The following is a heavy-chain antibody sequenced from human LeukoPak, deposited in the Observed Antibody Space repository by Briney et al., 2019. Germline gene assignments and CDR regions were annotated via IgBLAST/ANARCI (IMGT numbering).Heavy chain of an antibody. CDR3: ARTRDIVVVPAADNCFFDI. V-gene: IGHV5-51*01. D-gene: IGHD2-2*01. CDR2: IYPGDSDT. Sequence: RGESLKISCKGSGYSFTSYWIGWVRQMPGKGLEWVGIIYPGDSDTRYSPSFQGQVTISADKSISTAYLQWSSLKASDTAMYYCARTRDIVVVPAADNCFFDIWGQGTMVTVSS. J-gene: IGHJ3*02. CDR1: GYSFTSYW.